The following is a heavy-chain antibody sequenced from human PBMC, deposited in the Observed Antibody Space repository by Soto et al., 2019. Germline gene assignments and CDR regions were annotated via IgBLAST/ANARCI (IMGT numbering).Heavy chain of an antibody. J-gene: IGHJ4*02. CDR2: ISYDGSNK. D-gene: IGHD2-15*01. Sequence: PGGSLRLSCAASGFTFSSYAMHWVHQAPGKGLEWVAVISYDGSNKYYADSVKGRFTISRDNSKNTLYLQMNSLRAEDTAVYYCARDRDPCSGGSCYSKYFDYWGQGTLVTVSS. CDR3: ARDRDPCSGGSCYSKYFDY. CDR1: GFTFSSYA. V-gene: IGHV3-30-3*01.